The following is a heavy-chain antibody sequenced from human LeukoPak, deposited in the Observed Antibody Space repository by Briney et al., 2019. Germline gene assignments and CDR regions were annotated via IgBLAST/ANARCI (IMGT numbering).Heavy chain of an antibody. CDR3: AKTPAAILVIDAFDI. V-gene: IGHV3-23*01. Sequence: GGSLRLSSAASGFTFSSYAMSWVRQAPGKGLEWVSVISTSGRSTYYADSVKGRFTISRDNSKNTLHLQMNSLRAEDTAAYYCAKTPAAILVIDAFDIWGQGTMVTVSS. D-gene: IGHD2-2*02. CDR1: GFTFSSYA. CDR2: ISTSGRST. J-gene: IGHJ3*02.